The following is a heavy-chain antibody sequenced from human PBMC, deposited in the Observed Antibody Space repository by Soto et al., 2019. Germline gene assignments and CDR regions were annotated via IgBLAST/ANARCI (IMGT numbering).Heavy chain of an antibody. Sequence: QVQLVESGGGVVQPGRSLRLSCAASGFTFSSYAMHWVRQAPGKGREWVAVISYDGSNKYYADSVKGRFTISRDNSKNTLYLQMNSLRAEDTAVYYCARDEQLLSISLFDYWGQGTLVTVSS. CDR2: ISYDGSNK. CDR1: GFTFSSYA. J-gene: IGHJ4*02. V-gene: IGHV3-30-3*01. D-gene: IGHD2-2*01. CDR3: ARDEQLLSISLFDY.